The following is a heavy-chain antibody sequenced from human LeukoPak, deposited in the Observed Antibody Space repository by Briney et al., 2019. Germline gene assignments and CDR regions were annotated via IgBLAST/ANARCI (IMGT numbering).Heavy chain of an antibody. D-gene: IGHD3-16*01. J-gene: IGHJ3*02. CDR2: INPGDSDT. CDR1: GYSSTSYW. V-gene: IGHV5-51*01. Sequence: GESLKISSKGAGYSSTSYWIGWVCQMPGKGLEWMGIINPGDSDTRYSPSFQGQVTISVDKFISTAYLQWSSLKASDTAVYYCARARLYPVFSIWSQGTMVTVSS. CDR3: ARARLYPVFSI.